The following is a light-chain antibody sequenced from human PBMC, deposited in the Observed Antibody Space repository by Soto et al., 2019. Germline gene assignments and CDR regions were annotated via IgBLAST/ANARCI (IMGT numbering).Light chain of an antibody. V-gene: IGKV1-5*01. Sequence: DIQMTQSPSTLSASVGDRVTITCRASQSISSWLAWYQQKPGKAPKLLIYDASSLESGVPSRFSGSGSGPEFTFTFSSLHLVDFATYYCKQNICYPASVQGSKV. CDR2: DAS. CDR3: KQNICYPA. J-gene: IGKJ1*01. CDR1: QSISSW.